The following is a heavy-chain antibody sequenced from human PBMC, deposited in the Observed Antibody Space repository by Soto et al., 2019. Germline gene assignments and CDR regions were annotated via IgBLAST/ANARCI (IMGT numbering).Heavy chain of an antibody. Sequence: PGGSLRLSCAASGFTFSRYAMHWVRQAPGKGLEWVAVISYDGSNKYYADSVKGRFTISRDNSKNTLYPQMNSLRAEDTAVYYCARDIPPRDSGWYGYYYYYGMDVWGQGTTVTVSS. V-gene: IGHV3-30-3*01. J-gene: IGHJ6*02. CDR2: ISYDGSNK. CDR1: GFTFSRYA. CDR3: ARDIPPRDSGWYGYYYYYGMDV. D-gene: IGHD6-19*01.